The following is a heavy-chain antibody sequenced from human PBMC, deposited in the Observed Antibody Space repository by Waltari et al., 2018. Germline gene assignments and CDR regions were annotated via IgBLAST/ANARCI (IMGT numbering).Heavy chain of an antibody. D-gene: IGHD3-3*01. CDR2: IYTSGST. CDR3: ARDRSGSVLRFLEWLSHPIWFDP. J-gene: IGHJ5*02. CDR1: GGSISSYY. Sequence: QVQLQESGPGLVKPSETLSLTCTVSGGSISSYYWSWIRQPAGKGLEWIGRIYTSGSTNYNPSLKSRGTISVDTSKNQFSLKLSSVTAADTAVYYCARDRSGSVLRFLEWLSHPIWFDPWGQGTLVTVSS. V-gene: IGHV4-4*07.